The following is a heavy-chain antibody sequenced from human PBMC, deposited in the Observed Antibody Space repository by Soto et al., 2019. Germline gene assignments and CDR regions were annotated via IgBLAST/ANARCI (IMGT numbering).Heavy chain of an antibody. J-gene: IGHJ6*03. CDR2: IYYSGST. CDR3: ARGGTSRPYYYYYYTDV. V-gene: IGHV4-59*01. Sequence: SEALSLTCTVSGGSISSYYWSWIRQPPGKGLEWIGYIYYSGSTNYNPFLKSRVTISVDTSKNQFSLKLSSVTAADTAVYYCARGGTSRPYYYYYYTDVWGKGTTVTVYS. CDR1: GGSISSYY.